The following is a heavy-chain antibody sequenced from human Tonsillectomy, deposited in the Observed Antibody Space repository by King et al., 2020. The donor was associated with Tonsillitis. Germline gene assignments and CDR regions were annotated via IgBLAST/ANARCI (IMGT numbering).Heavy chain of an antibody. CDR3: VRGTIPQLGLKTGFDS. CDR1: GFTFSSYC. J-gene: IGHJ4*02. Sequence: VQLVESGGGLVQPGGSLRLSCAASGFTFSSYCMYWVRQAPGKGLEWVANIKPDGSEKYYVDSVKGRFTISRDNAKNSLYLQMINLRAEDTAVYYCVRGTIPQLGLKTGFDSWGQGTLVTVSS. CDR2: IKPDGSEK. D-gene: IGHD1-14*01. V-gene: IGHV3-7*03.